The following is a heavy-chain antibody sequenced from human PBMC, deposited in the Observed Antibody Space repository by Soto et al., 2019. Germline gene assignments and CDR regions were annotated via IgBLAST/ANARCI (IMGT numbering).Heavy chain of an antibody. Sequence: PSETLSLTCTVSGGSISSGGYYWSWIRQHPGKGLEWIGYIYYSGSTYYNPSLKSRVTISVDTSKNQFSLKLSSVTAADTAVYYCASCYKLGELSSRDVLAISARGTM. CDR2: IYYSGST. D-gene: IGHD3-16*02. J-gene: IGHJ3*02. CDR1: GGSISSGGYY. V-gene: IGHV4-31*03. CDR3: ASCYKLGELSSRDVLAI.